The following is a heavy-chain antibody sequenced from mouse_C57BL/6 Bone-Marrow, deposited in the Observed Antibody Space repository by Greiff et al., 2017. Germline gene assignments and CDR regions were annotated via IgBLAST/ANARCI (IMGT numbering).Heavy chain of an antibody. CDR1: GYTFTDYY. J-gene: IGHJ2*01. V-gene: IGHV1-76*01. D-gene: IGHD1-1*01. Sequence: VKLMESGAELVRPGASVKLSCKASGYTFTDYYINWVKQRPGQGLEWIARIYPGSGNTYYNEKFKGKATLTAEKSSSTAYMQLSSLTSEDSAVYFCARTVVADYWGQGTTLTVSS. CDR2: IYPGSGNT. CDR3: ARTVVADY.